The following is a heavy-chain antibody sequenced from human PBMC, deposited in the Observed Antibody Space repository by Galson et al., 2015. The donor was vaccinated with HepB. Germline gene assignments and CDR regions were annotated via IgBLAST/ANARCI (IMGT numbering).Heavy chain of an antibody. Sequence: SLRLSCAASGLMFSNSIMHWVRQAPGKGLEWVAGLSHDGSNYHADSVRGRFTISSDNSKNTLYLEMNNLRAEDSAVYYCARGEYSSGWCDVFDTWGQGTMVAVSS. CDR2: LSHDGSN. CDR1: GLMFSNSI. CDR3: ARGEYSSGWCDVFDT. V-gene: IGHV3-30-3*01. J-gene: IGHJ3*02. D-gene: IGHD6-19*01.